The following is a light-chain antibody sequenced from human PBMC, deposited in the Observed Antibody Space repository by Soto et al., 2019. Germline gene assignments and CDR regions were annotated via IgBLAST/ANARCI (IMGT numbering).Light chain of an antibody. J-gene: IGKJ1*01. CDR1: QSVLYSSNNKNY. Sequence: DIVMTQSPDSLAVSLGARATINCKSSQSVLYSSNNKNYVAWYQQKPGQPPKLLIYWASTRESGVPDRFSGSGSGTDFTLTISSLQAEDVAVYYCQQYYRPWTFGQGTKVEIK. CDR3: QQYYRPWT. V-gene: IGKV4-1*01. CDR2: WAS.